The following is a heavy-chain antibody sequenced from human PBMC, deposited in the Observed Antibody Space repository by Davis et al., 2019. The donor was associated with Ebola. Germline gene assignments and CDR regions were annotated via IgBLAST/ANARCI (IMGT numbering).Heavy chain of an antibody. CDR1: GFTFSSYS. CDR3: TTTTTVFDY. J-gene: IGHJ4*02. CDR2: ISGSGGST. V-gene: IGHV3-23*01. Sequence: GGSLRLSCAASGFTFSSYSMNWVRQAPGKGLEWVSAISGSGGSTYYADSVKGRFTISRDNSKNTLYLQMNSLKTEDTAVYYCTTTTTVFDYWGQGTLVTVSS. D-gene: IGHD4-11*01.